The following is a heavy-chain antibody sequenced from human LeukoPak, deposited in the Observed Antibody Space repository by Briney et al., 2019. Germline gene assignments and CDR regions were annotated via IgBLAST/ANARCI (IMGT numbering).Heavy chain of an antibody. Sequence: GGSLRLSCAASGFTFSSYAMSWVRQAPGKGLEWVSAISGSGGSTYYADSVKGWFTISRDNSKNTLYLQMNSLRAEDTAVYYCAKVSLPGVIPYYFDYWGQGTLVTVSS. CDR2: ISGSGGST. CDR3: AKVSLPGVIPYYFDY. D-gene: IGHD3-10*01. CDR1: GFTFSSYA. V-gene: IGHV3-23*01. J-gene: IGHJ4*02.